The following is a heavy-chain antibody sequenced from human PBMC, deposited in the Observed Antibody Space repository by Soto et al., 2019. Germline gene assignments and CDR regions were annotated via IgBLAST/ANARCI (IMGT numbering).Heavy chain of an antibody. D-gene: IGHD2-2*01. Sequence: QVQLVQSGAEVKKPGSSVKVSCKASGGTFSSYAISWVRQAPGQGLEWMGGIIPIFGTANYAQKFQGRVTISADESTSTAYMELSSLRSEDTAVYYCARRRHFCSSTSCYVYGMDVWGQGTTVTVSS. V-gene: IGHV1-69*01. CDR1: GGTFSSYA. CDR3: ARRRHFCSSTSCYVYGMDV. J-gene: IGHJ6*02. CDR2: IIPIFGTA.